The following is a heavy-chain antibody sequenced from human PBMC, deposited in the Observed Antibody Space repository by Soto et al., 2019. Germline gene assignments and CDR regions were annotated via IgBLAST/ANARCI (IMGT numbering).Heavy chain of an antibody. V-gene: IGHV3-15*07. J-gene: IGHJ3*02. D-gene: IGHD4-17*01. CDR3: TTGGDSGDFGSFEI. CDR2: IKSKTDGGTT. CDR1: GFTFSNAW. Sequence: EVQLVESGGGSVKPGGPLRLSCAASGFTFSNAWMTWVRQAPGKGLEWVGRIKSKTDGGTTDYAAPVNGRFTISRDDSKNTLYLQMNSLKTEDTAVYYCTTGGDSGDFGSFEIWGQGTVVTVSS.